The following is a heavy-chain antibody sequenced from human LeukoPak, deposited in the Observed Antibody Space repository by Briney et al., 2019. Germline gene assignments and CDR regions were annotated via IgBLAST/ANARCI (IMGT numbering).Heavy chain of an antibody. D-gene: IGHD1-20*01. J-gene: IGHJ4*02. V-gene: IGHV3-7*01. CDR2: IKQDGSEK. CDR1: GFTFSGYW. Sequence: GGSLRLSCAASGFTFSGYWMSWVRQAPGKGLEWVANIKQDGSEKYYVDFVKGRFTISRDNAKNSLYLQMNSLRAEDTAVYYCATYNWIDGSFDYWGQGILVIVSS. CDR3: ATYNWIDGSFDY.